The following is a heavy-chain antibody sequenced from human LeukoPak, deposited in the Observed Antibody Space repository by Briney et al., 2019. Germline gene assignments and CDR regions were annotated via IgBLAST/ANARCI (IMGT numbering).Heavy chain of an antibody. Sequence: PGGSLRLSCAASGFTFSSYWMSWVRQAPGKGLEWVANIKQDGSEKYYVDSVKGRFTISRDNAKNSLYLQMNSLRAEDTAVYYRARDWYYYDSSGYSLFDYWGQGTLVTVSS. CDR1: GFTFSSYW. CDR2: IKQDGSEK. J-gene: IGHJ4*02. V-gene: IGHV3-7*01. CDR3: ARDWYYYDSSGYSLFDY. D-gene: IGHD3-22*01.